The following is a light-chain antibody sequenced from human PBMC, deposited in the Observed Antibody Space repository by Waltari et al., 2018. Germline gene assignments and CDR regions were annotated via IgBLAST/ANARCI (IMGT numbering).Light chain of an antibody. CDR1: QSLTKRY. CDR3: QQYGSSSLYT. Sequence: VLTQSPGTLSLSPGERVTLSCRASQSLTKRYLAWYQQKPGQAPRLHIHGASSRAAGIPDRFRGSGSGTDFTLTISRLEPEDFAVYYCQQYGSSSLYTFGQGTKLEIK. V-gene: IGKV3-20*01. J-gene: IGKJ2*01. CDR2: GAS.